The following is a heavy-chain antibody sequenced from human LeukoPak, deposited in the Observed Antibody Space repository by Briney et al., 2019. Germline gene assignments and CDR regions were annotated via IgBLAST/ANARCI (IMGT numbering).Heavy chain of an antibody. CDR3: ARRGSGLDF. Sequence: GESLKTPCKGSGYRFTRYLIAWVRQIPGKGLGWIGMNYPGYSDNRYRPSLQGQITIPPGQFNSTADLPWSRLKASDTAMYYCARRGSGLDFWGQGTVVTVSS. V-gene: IGHV5-51*01. D-gene: IGHD6-19*01. CDR2: NYPGYSDN. CDR1: GYRFTRYL. J-gene: IGHJ4*02.